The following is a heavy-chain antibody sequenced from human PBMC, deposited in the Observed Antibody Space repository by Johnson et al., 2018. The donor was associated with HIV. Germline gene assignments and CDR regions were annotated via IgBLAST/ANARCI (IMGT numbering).Heavy chain of an antibody. D-gene: IGHD3-22*01. CDR2: ISYDGSNK. Sequence: VQLVESGGGLVQPGGSLRLSCAASGFTFSSYAMHWVRQAPGKGLEWVAVISYDGSNKYYADSVKGRFTISRDNSKNTLYLQMNSLRAEDTAVYYCASLLYYYDSSGYLRDIWGQGTMVTVSS. CDR3: ASLLYYYDSSGYLRDI. CDR1: GFTFSSYA. V-gene: IGHV3-30-3*01. J-gene: IGHJ3*02.